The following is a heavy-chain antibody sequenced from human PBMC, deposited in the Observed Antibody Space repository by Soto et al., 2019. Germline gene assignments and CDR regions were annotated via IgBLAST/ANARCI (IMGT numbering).Heavy chain of an antibody. Sequence: SETLSLTCTVSGGSISSGDYYWSWIRQPPGKGLEWIGYIYYSGSTYYNPSLKSRVTISVDTSKNQFSLKLSSVTAADTAVYYCARXLGSPDYDFWSGYYFDYWGQGTLVTVSS. J-gene: IGHJ4*02. CDR1: GGSISSGDYY. V-gene: IGHV4-30-4*01. CDR2: IYYSGST. CDR3: ARXLGSPDYDFWSGYYFDY. D-gene: IGHD3-3*01.